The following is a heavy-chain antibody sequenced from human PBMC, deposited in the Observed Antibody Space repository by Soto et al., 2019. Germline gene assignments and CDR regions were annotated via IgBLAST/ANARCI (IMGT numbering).Heavy chain of an antibody. Sequence: QVQLVQSGDEVRKPGSSVKVSCKASGYIFVNYGIAWVRQAPGQGLEWMGWIIPYSGNTHYASKVQGRLTMTTDTPTSTAYMDLGSLTSDDTAVYYCAMVDNYVTPTPQDVWGQGTTVTVSS. V-gene: IGHV1-18*01. J-gene: IGHJ6*02. CDR3: AMVDNYVTPTPQDV. CDR2: IIPYSGNT. CDR1: GYIFVNYG. D-gene: IGHD3-16*01.